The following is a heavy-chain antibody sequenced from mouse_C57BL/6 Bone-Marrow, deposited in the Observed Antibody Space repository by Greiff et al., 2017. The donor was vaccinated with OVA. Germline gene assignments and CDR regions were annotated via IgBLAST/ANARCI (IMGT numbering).Heavy chain of an antibody. Sequence: EVQLQQSGPELVKPGASVKISCKASGYSFTDYNMNWVKQSNGKSLEWIGVINPNYGTTSYNQKFKGKATLTVDQSSSTAYMQLNSLTSEDSSVYYWARSLRCPRGAWFAYWGQGTLVTVSA. CDR2: INPNYGTT. CDR3: ARSLRCPRGAWFAY. J-gene: IGHJ3*01. CDR1: GYSFTDYN. D-gene: IGHD1-1*01. V-gene: IGHV1-39*01.